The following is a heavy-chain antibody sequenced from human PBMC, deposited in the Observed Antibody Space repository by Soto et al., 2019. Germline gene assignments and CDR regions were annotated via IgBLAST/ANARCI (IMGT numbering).Heavy chain of an antibody. V-gene: IGHV4-34*01. Sequence: SETLSLTCAVYGGSFSGYYWSWIRQPPGKGLEWIGEINHSGSTNYNPSLKSRVTISVDTSKNQFSLKLSSVTAADTAVYYCARVTVTTPFDYWGQGTLVTVSS. CDR1: GGSFSGYY. J-gene: IGHJ4*02. CDR3: ARVTVTTPFDY. D-gene: IGHD4-4*01. CDR2: INHSGST.